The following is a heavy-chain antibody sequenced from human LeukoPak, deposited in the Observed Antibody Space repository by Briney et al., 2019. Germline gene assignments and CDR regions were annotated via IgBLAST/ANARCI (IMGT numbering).Heavy chain of an antibody. J-gene: IGHJ4*02. V-gene: IGHV1-69*13. CDR2: IIPIFGTA. CDR1: VGTFSSYA. CDR3: ARDRDGSSSLDY. Sequence: ASVKVSCKASVGTFSSYAISWVRQAPGQGLEWMGGIIPIFGTANYAQKFQGRVTITADESTSTAYMELSSLRSEDTAVYYCARDRDGSSSLDYWGQGTLVTVSS. D-gene: IGHD1-26*01.